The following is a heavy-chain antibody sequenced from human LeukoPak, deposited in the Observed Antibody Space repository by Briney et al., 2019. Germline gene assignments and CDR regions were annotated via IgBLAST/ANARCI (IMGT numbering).Heavy chain of an antibody. Sequence: PGGSLRLSCTPSGFTFSSYNMNWVRQAPGKGLEWVSSISSSSSYIYYADSVKGRFTISRDNAKNSLYLQMNSLSAEDTAVYYCARVGNYYDSSGYYQNFDYWGQGTLVTVSS. V-gene: IGHV3-21*01. CDR2: ISSSSSYI. J-gene: IGHJ4*02. CDR1: GFTFSSYN. CDR3: ARVGNYYDSSGYYQNFDY. D-gene: IGHD3-22*01.